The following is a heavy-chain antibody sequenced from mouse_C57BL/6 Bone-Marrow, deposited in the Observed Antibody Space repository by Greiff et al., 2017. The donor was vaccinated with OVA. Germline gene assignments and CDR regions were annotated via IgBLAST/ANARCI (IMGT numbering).Heavy chain of an antibody. CDR1: GYAFSSYW. Sequence: QVQLQQSGAELVKPGASVKISCKASGYAFSSYWMNWVKQRPGKGLEWIGQIYPGGGDTNYNGKFKGKATLTADKSSSTAYMQLSSLTSEDSAVYFCARLATTVPGYYAMDYWGQGTSVTVSS. CDR2: IYPGGGDT. D-gene: IGHD1-1*01. CDR3: ARLATTVPGYYAMDY. J-gene: IGHJ4*01. V-gene: IGHV1-80*01.